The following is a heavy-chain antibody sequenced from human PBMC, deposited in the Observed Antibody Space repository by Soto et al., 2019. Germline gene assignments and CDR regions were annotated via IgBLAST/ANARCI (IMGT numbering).Heavy chain of an antibody. CDR3: ARGLGDHPKPSTIVVVVAATVKGGFDY. V-gene: IGHV4-34*01. CDR1: GGSFSGYY. D-gene: IGHD2-15*01. CDR2: INHSGST. J-gene: IGHJ4*02. Sequence: SETLSLTCAVYGGSFSGYYWSWIRQPPGKGLEWIGEINHSGSTNYNPSLKSRVTISVDTSKNQFSLKLSSVTAADTAVYYCARGLGDHPKPSTIVVVVAATVKGGFDYWGQGTLVTVSS.